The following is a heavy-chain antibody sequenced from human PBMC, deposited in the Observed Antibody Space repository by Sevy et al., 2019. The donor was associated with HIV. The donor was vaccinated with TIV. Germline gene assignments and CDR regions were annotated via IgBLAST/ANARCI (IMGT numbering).Heavy chain of an antibody. CDR2: ISYDGSNQ. CDR1: GFTFSNYG. CDR3: AKGAVDCSDGTCYSAYYYSVMDV. V-gene: IGHV3-30*18. Sequence: GGSLRLSCAASGFTFSNYGMHWVRQAPGKGLEWVAVISYDGSNQYYADSVQGRFTISRDNSKNTLCLQMNSLGTEDTAVYYCAKGAVDCSDGTCYSAYYYSVMDVWGQGTTVTVSS. J-gene: IGHJ6*02. D-gene: IGHD2-15*01.